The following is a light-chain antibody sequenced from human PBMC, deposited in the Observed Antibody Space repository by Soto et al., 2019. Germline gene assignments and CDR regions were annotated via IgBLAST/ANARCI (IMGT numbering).Light chain of an antibody. J-gene: IGLJ3*02. Sequence: QSALTQPPSASGSPGQSVTISCTGTSSDVGGYNYVSWYQQHPGKAPKLMIYEVSKRPSRVPDRFSGSKSGNTASLTVSWLQAEDEADYYCSSYAGSNNWVFGGGTKLTVL. CDR3: SSYAGSNNWV. V-gene: IGLV2-8*01. CDR1: SSDVGGYNY. CDR2: EVS.